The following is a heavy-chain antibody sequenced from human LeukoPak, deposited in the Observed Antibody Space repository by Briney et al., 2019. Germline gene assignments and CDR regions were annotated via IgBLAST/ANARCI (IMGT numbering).Heavy chain of an antibody. Sequence: SETLSLTCTVSGGSISSYYWSWIRQPAGKGLEWIGRIYTSGSTNYNPSLKSRVTMSVDTSKSQFSLKLSSVTAADTAVYYCARDREVATSIYYYYGMDVWGQGTTVTVSS. CDR1: GGSISSYY. V-gene: IGHV4-4*07. J-gene: IGHJ6*02. D-gene: IGHD5-12*01. CDR3: ARDREVATSIYYYYGMDV. CDR2: IYTSGST.